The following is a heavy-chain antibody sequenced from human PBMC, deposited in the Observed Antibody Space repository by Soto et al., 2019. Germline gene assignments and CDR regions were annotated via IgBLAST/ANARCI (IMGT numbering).Heavy chain of an antibody. Sequence: GWSLRLSCAASGFTFSSYALTCVRQAPGKGLEWVPAISGSGGSTYYADSVKDRFTISRDNSKNTLYLQMNSLRAEDTAVYYCAKDLTHYYYYGMDVWDQGTTGTVSS. CDR3: AKDLTHYYYYGMDV. CDR1: GFTFSSYA. V-gene: IGHV3-23*01. CDR2: ISGSGGST. J-gene: IGHJ6*02.